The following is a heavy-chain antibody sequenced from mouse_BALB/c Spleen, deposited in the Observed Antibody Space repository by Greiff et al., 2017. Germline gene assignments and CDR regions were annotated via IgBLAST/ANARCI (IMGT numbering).Heavy chain of an antibody. CDR2: INPGSGGT. CDR3: ARGLLLLYAMDY. D-gene: IGHD2-3*01. Sequence: QVQLQQSGAELVRPGTSVKVSCKASGYAFTNYLIEWVKQRPGQGLEWIGVINPGSGGTNYNKKFKGKATLTADKSSSTAYMQLSSLTSDDSAVYFCARGLLLLYAMDYWGQGTSVTVSS. J-gene: IGHJ4*01. CDR1: GYAFTNYL. V-gene: IGHV1-54*03.